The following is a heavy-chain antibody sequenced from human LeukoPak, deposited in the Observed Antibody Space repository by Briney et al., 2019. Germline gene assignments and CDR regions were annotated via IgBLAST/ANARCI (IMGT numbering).Heavy chain of an antibody. CDR1: GYMFTTSF. Sequence: ASVKVSCKASGYMFTTSFMHWVRQAPGQGLEWMGVIDPSGTSTDYAQKFQGRVTMTRDTSTNTVYMELSSLRSEDTAVYYCASPHGASYYYFDYWGQGTLVTVSS. CDR3: ASPHGASYYYFDY. D-gene: IGHD4/OR15-4a*01. J-gene: IGHJ4*02. CDR2: IDPSGTST. V-gene: IGHV1-46*01.